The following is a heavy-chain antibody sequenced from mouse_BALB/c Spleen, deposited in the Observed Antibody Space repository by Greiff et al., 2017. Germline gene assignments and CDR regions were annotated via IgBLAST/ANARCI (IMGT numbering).Heavy chain of an antibody. Sequence: EVKLEESGGGLVKPGGSLKLSCAASGFTFSSYAMSWVRQTPEKRLEWVATISSGGSYTYYPDSVKGRFTISRDNAKNTLYLQMSSLRSEDTAMYYCARWNDYDGDYFDYWGQGTTLTVSS. D-gene: IGHD2-4*01. CDR1: GFTFSSYA. CDR2: ISSGGSYT. CDR3: ARWNDYDGDYFDY. J-gene: IGHJ2*01. V-gene: IGHV5-9-3*01.